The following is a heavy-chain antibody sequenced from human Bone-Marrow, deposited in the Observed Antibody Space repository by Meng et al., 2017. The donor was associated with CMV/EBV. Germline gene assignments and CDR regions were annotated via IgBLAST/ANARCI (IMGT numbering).Heavy chain of an antibody. CDR2: IYYSGST. Sequence: SETLSLTCTVSGGSISSYYWSWIRQPPGKGLEWIGYIYYSGSTNYNPSLKSRVTISVDTSKNQFSLKLSSVTPEDTAVYYCAREGGVGATLHPFDYWGQGTLVTVFS. J-gene: IGHJ4*02. CDR3: AREGGVGATLHPFDY. V-gene: IGHV4-59*12. CDR1: GGSISSYY. D-gene: IGHD1-26*01.